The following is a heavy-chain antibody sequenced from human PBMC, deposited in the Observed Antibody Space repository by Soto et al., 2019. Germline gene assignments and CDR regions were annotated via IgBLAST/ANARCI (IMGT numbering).Heavy chain of an antibody. CDR3: ARASLPQWLVGKYNWFDP. V-gene: IGHV1-46*01. CDR2: INPSGGST. J-gene: IGHJ5*02. D-gene: IGHD6-19*01. Sequence: ASVKVSCKASGYTFTSYYMHWVRQAPGQGLEWMGIINPSGGSTSYAQKFQGRVTMTRDTSTSTVYMELSSLRSEDTALFYCARASLPQWLVGKYNWFDPWGQGTLVTVS. CDR1: GYTFTSYY.